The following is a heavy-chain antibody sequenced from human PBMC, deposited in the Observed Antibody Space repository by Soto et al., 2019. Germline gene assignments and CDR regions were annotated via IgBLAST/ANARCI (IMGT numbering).Heavy chain of an antibody. V-gene: IGHV1-3*01. CDR3: ASPHFSSSYDFDY. J-gene: IGHJ4*02. Sequence: QVKLVQSGAEVKKPGASVKVSCKASGYTFTSYAMHWVRQAPGQRLEWMGWINAGNGNTKCSQKFQGRVTITRDTXASTAYMELSSLRSEDTAVYYCASPHFSSSYDFDYWGQGTLVTVSS. CDR2: INAGNGNT. D-gene: IGHD6-13*01. CDR1: GYTFTSYA.